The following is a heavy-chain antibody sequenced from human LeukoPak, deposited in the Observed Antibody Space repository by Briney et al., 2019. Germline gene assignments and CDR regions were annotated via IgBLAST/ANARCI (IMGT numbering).Heavy chain of an antibody. J-gene: IGHJ5*02. Sequence: YPGGSLRLSCAASGFTFSIYAMSWVRQAPGKGLEWVSGISGSGGSTYYADSVRGRFTISRDNSKNTLYLQMNSLRAEDTAVYYCAKEPYSSGWYPQAAWGQGTLVTVSS. CDR3: AKEPYSSGWYPQAA. CDR1: GFTFSIYA. D-gene: IGHD6-19*01. V-gene: IGHV3-23*01. CDR2: ISGSGGST.